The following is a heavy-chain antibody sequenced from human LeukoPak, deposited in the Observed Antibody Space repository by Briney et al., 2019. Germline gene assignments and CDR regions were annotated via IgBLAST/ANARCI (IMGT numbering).Heavy chain of an antibody. V-gene: IGHV3-21*01. Sequence: GGSLRLSCAASGFTFSSYSMNWVRQAPGEGLEWVSSISSSSSYIYYADSVKGRFTIPRDNAKNSLYLQMNSLRAEDTAVYYCARDRSIAAPYYYYYMDVWGKGTTVAVSS. CDR1: GFTFSSYS. D-gene: IGHD6-6*01. J-gene: IGHJ6*03. CDR3: ARDRSIAAPYYYYYMDV. CDR2: ISSSSSYI.